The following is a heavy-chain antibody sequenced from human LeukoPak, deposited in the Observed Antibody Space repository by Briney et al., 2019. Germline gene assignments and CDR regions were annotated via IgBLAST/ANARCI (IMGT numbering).Heavy chain of an antibody. V-gene: IGHV6-1*01. D-gene: IGHD1-26*01. CDR1: GDSVSSGSAA. Sequence: SQTLSLTCAISGDSVSSGSAAWNWIRQSPSNGLEWLGRTYYRSTWYYDYAESMKSRITINPDTSKNQFSLHLNSVTPEDTAVYYCARGRGGSYPDYWGQGTLVTVSS. CDR2: TYYRSTWYY. CDR3: ARGRGGSYPDY. J-gene: IGHJ4*02.